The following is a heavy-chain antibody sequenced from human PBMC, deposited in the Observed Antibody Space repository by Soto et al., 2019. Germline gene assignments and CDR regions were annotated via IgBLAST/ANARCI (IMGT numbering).Heavy chain of an antibody. CDR1: GYTFTGYY. Sequence: ASVKVSCKASGYTFTGYYMHWVRQASGQGLEWMGWINPNSGGTNYAQEFQGRVTMTRDTSISTAYMELSRLRSDDTAVYYCARNFMGYCSSTSCYGGDGDYYYYGMDVWGQGTTVTVSS. D-gene: IGHD2-2*01. CDR2: INPNSGGT. CDR3: ARNFMGYCSSTSCYGGDGDYYYYGMDV. J-gene: IGHJ6*02. V-gene: IGHV1-2*02.